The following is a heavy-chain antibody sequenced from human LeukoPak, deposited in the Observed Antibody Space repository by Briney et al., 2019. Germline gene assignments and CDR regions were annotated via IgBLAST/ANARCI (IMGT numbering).Heavy chain of an antibody. CDR1: GGSISRYY. D-gene: IGHD6-19*01. CDR2: IYYSGST. V-gene: IGHV4-59*01. Sequence: SETPSLTCTVSGGSISRYYWSWIRQPPGKGLEWIGYIYYSGSTNYNPSLKSRVTISVDTSKNQFSLKLSSVTAADTAVYYCARGQWLPWDAFDIWGQGTMVTVSS. CDR3: ARGQWLPWDAFDI. J-gene: IGHJ3*02.